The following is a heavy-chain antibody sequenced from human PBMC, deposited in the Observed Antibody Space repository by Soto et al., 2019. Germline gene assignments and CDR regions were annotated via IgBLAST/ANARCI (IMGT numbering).Heavy chain of an antibody. CDR1: GYMFISYG. CDR3: VRDLDGSGSYYTDY. Sequence: QVQLVQSGAEVKKPGASVKVSCKASGYMFISYGINWVRQAPGQGLEWMGWISAYNGNTKYAQNLQGRVTMTTDTSTSTGYMEMRSLRSDDTAVYYCVRDLDGSGSYYTDYWGPGTLVTVSS. V-gene: IGHV1-18*01. J-gene: IGHJ4*02. CDR2: ISAYNGNT. D-gene: IGHD3-10*01.